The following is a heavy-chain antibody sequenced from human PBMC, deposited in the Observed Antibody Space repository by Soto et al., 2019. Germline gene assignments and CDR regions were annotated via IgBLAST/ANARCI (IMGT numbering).Heavy chain of an antibody. CDR3: ATLEYSGSYSSAFDI. CDR2: ISAYNGNT. D-gene: IGHD1-26*01. Sequence: QVQLVQSGAEVKKPGASVKVSCKASGYTFTSYGISWVRQAPGQGLEWMGWISAYNGNTNYAQKLQGRVTMTTDTPTSTAYMELRSLRSDDTAVYYCATLEYSGSYSSAFDIWGQGTMVTVSS. CDR1: GYTFTSYG. J-gene: IGHJ3*02. V-gene: IGHV1-18*01.